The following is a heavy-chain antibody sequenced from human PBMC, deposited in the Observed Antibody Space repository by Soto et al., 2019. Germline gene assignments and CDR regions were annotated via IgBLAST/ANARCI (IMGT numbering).Heavy chain of an antibody. J-gene: IGHJ4*02. V-gene: IGHV3-33*01. CDR3: ARGVDVGYHFDY. D-gene: IGHD6-25*01. Sequence: PGGSLRLSCAASGFTFSSYGMHWVRQAPGKGLEWVAVIWYDGSNKYYADSVKGRFTISRDNSKNTLYLQMNSLRAEDTAVYYCARGVDVGYHFDYWGQGTLVTVSS. CDR2: IWYDGSNK. CDR1: GFTFSSYG.